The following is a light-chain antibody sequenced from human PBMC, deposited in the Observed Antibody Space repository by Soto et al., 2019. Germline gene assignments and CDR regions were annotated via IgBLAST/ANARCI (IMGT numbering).Light chain of an antibody. CDR3: QVWGSSTVV. Sequence: SYELTQPLSVSVALGQTARITCGGNNIGSKNVHWYQQKPGQAPVLVIYRDNRRPSGIPERFSGSNSGSTATLSISRAQAGDEADYYCQVWGSSTVVFGGGTKLTVL. CDR2: RDN. V-gene: IGLV3-9*01. J-gene: IGLJ2*01. CDR1: NIGSKN.